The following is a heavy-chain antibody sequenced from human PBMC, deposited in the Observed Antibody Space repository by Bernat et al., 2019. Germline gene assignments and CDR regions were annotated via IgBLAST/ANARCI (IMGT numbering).Heavy chain of an antibody. D-gene: IGHD6-19*01. Sequence: QVQLVQSGAEVKKPGASMKVSCMASGYTFTSYYMHWVRQAPGQGLEWMGIINPSGGSTSYAQKFQGRVTMTRDTSTSTVYMELSSLRSEDTAVYYCASFGFGSGWRGDAFDIWGQGTMVTVSS. J-gene: IGHJ3*02. CDR3: ASFGFGSGWRGDAFDI. V-gene: IGHV1-46*03. CDR1: GYTFTSYY. CDR2: INPSGGST.